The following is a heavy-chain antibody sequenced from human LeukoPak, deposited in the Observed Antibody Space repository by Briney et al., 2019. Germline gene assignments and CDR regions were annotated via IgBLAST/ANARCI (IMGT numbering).Heavy chain of an antibody. CDR3: ARDLNIGRGSGYGVVY. V-gene: IGHV3-53*01. J-gene: IGHJ4*02. CDR1: GFTFSSNY. D-gene: IGHD3-22*01. CDR2: IYSGGST. Sequence: GGSLRLSCAASGFTFSSNYMSWVRQAPGKGLEWVSVIYSGGSTYYADSVKGRFTISRDNSKNTLYLQMNSLRAEDTAVYYCARDLNIGRGSGYGVVYWGQGTLVTVSS.